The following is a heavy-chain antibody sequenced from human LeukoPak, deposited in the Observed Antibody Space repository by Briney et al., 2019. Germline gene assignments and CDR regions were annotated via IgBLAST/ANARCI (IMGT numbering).Heavy chain of an antibody. V-gene: IGHV3-64D*08. CDR2: ITSNGGST. J-gene: IGHJ5*02. D-gene: IGHD1-26*01. CDR3: VTVGMTSIWSYLRFDP. CDR1: GFTFSTNS. Sequence: GGSLRLSCSASGFTFSTNSMHWVRQAPGKGLEFVSAITSNGGSTYYADSVKGRFTISRDNSKNTLYLQMSSLRAEDTAVYYCVTVGMTSIWSYLRFDPRGQGTLVSVSS.